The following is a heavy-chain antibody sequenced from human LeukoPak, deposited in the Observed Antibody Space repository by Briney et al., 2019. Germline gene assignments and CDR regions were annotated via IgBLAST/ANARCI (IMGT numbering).Heavy chain of an antibody. V-gene: IGHV1-46*01. CDR3: ASSPGRVTSCAY. CDR1: GYTFTSYY. D-gene: IGHD4-17*01. CDR2: INPSGGST. J-gene: IGHJ4*02. Sequence: ASVKVSCKASGYTFTSYYIHWVRQAPGQGLEWMGIINPSGGSTSYAQKFQGRVTMTRDTSTSTVYMELSSLRSEDTAVYYCASSPGRVTSCAYWGQGTLVTVPS.